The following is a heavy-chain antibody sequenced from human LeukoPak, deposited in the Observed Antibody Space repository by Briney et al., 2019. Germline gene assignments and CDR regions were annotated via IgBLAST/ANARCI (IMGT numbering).Heavy chain of an antibody. D-gene: IGHD3-10*01. J-gene: IGHJ4*02. CDR3: ARDNYYGSGSPFDY. V-gene: IGHV3-7*01. CDR1: GFTFSSYW. Sequence: PGGSLRLSCAASGFTFSSYWMTWIRQAPGKGLEWVANIKQDGSEKYYVDSVKGRFTISRDNAKNSLYLQMNRLRAEDTAVYYCARDNYYGSGSPFDYWGQGTLVTVSS. CDR2: IKQDGSEK.